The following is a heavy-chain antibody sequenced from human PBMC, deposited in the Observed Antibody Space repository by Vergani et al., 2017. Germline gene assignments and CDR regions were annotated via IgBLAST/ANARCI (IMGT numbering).Heavy chain of an antibody. J-gene: IGHJ4*02. CDR1: GFTFSSYA. CDR2: ISGSGGST. V-gene: IGHV3-23*01. D-gene: IGHD1-26*01. CDR3: AKVSGGRHQFNDY. Sequence: EVQLLESGGGLVQPGGSLRLSCAASGFTFSSYAMSWVRQAPGKGLEWVSAISGSGGSTYYADSVKGRFTIARDNSKNTLYLQMNSLRAEDTAVYYCAKVSGGRHQFNDYWGQGTLVTVSS.